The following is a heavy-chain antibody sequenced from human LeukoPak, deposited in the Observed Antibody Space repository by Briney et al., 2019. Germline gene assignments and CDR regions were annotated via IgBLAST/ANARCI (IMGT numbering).Heavy chain of an antibody. CDR3: AKDQARDYYDSSGSDY. D-gene: IGHD3-22*01. Sequence: GGSLRLSCAASGFTFDDYAMHWVRQAPGRGLEGVSGISWNSGSIGYADSVKGRFTISRDNAKNSLYLQMNSLRAEDTALYYCAKDQARDYYDSSGSDYWGQGTLVTVSS. J-gene: IGHJ4*02. V-gene: IGHV3-9*01. CDR1: GFTFDDYA. CDR2: ISWNSGSI.